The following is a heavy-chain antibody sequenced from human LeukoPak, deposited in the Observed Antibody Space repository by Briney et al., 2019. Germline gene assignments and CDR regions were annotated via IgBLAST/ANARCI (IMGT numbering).Heavy chain of an antibody. V-gene: IGHV4-31*03. CDR3: ARGSTSGVATSFDY. Sequence: SETLSLTCTVSGGSISSGGYYWSWIRQHPGKGLEWIGYIYYSGSTYYNPSLKSRVTISVDTSKNQFSLKLNSVTAADTAVYYCARGSTSGVATSFDYWGQGTLVTVSS. CDR1: GGSISSGGYY. D-gene: IGHD5-12*01. J-gene: IGHJ4*02. CDR2: IYYSGST.